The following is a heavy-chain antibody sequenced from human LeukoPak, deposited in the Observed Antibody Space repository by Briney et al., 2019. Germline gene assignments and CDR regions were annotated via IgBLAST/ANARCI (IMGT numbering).Heavy chain of an antibody. CDR3: ARGRYGWYWEFDY. CDR1: GFTVSSNY. CDR2: IYSGGST. D-gene: IGHD6-19*01. V-gene: IGHV3-53*01. J-gene: IGHJ4*02. Sequence: PGGSLRLSCSASGFTVSSNYMTWVRQAPGKGLEWVSIIYSGGSTYYADSVKGRFTISRDNSKNTLYLQLNSLRAEDTAVYYCARGRYGWYWEFDYWGQGTLVTVSS.